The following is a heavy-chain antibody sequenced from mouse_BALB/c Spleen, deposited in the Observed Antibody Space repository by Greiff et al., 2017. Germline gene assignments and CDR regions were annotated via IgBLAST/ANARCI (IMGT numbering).Heavy chain of an antibody. D-gene: IGHD1-1*01. CDR1: GYNFTSYW. J-gene: IGHJ1*01. V-gene: IGHV1-55*01. Sequence: VQLQQPGAELVKPGTSVKLSCKASGYNFTSYWINWVKLRPGQGLEWIGDIYPGSGSTNYNEKFKSKATLTVDTSSSTAYMQLSSLASEDSALYYCARFYYGSSYDWYFDVWGAGTTVTVSS. CDR2: IYPGSGST. CDR3: ARFYYGSSYDWYFDV.